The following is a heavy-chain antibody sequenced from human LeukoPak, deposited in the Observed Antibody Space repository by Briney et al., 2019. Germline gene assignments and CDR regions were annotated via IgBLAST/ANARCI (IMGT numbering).Heavy chain of an antibody. CDR3: AGEDYSGNYPDY. J-gene: IGHJ4*02. D-gene: IGHD1-26*01. CDR2: ISISGSTI. Sequence: PGGSLRLSCAASGFSFSSYEMNWVRQAPGKGLEWVSYISISGSTIYYADSVKGRFTISRDNAKNSLYLQMNSLRAEDTAVYWCAGEDYSGNYPDYWGQGTLVTVSS. CDR1: GFSFSSYE. V-gene: IGHV3-48*03.